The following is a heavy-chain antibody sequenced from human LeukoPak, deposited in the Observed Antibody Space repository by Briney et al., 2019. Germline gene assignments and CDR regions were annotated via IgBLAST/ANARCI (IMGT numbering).Heavy chain of an antibody. J-gene: IGHJ4*02. CDR3: SRGGIRESGGWSGY. Sequence: GGSLRLSCAASGFTFVTYTMNCVRQAPGKGLEWVSSISSSGGIIYYADSVTGRFTISRDNTKNSLYLQMNSLRAEDKAVYYCSRGGIRESGGWSGYWGLGTLVTVSS. V-gene: IGHV3-21*01. CDR2: ISSSGGII. D-gene: IGHD6-19*01. CDR1: GFTFVTYT.